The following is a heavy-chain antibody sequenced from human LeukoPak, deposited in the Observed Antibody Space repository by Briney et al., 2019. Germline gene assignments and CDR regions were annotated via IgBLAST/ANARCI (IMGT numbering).Heavy chain of an antibody. CDR3: ARDSGAIKGRYNWFDP. V-gene: IGHV4-34*01. J-gene: IGHJ5*02. D-gene: IGHD3-10*01. CDR1: GGSFSGYY. Sequence: PSETLSLTCAVYGGSFSGYYWSWIRQPPGKGLEWIGEINHSGSTNYNPPLKSRVTISVDTSKNQFSLKLSSVTAADTAVYYCARDSGAIKGRYNWFDPWGQGTLVTVSS. CDR2: INHSGST.